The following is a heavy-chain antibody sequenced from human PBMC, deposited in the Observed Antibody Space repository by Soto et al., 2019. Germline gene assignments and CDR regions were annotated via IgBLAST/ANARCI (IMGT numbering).Heavy chain of an antibody. V-gene: IGHV1-3*01. Sequence: ASVKVSCKASGYTFTSYGISWVRQAPGQGLEWMGWINAGNGNTKYSQKFQGRVTITRDTSASTAYMELSSLRSEDTAVYYCARRSGGSCYDSFDPWGQGTLVTVSS. D-gene: IGHD2-15*01. CDR2: INAGNGNT. CDR1: GYTFTSYG. J-gene: IGHJ5*02. CDR3: ARRSGGSCYDSFDP.